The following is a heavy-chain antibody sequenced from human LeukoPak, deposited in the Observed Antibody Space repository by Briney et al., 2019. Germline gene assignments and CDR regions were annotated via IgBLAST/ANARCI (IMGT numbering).Heavy chain of an antibody. V-gene: IGHV3-48*03. CDR2: ISSSGNTS. D-gene: IGHD6-13*01. CDR1: GFTFSSYE. Sequence: GESLRLSCTASGFTFSSYEMNWVRQAPGKGLEWVSYISSSGNTSYYADSVKGRFTMSRDNAKNSLYLQMSNLRAEDTAIYYCARGSSSWYAYWGQGTLVTVSS. J-gene: IGHJ4*02. CDR3: ARGSSSWYAY.